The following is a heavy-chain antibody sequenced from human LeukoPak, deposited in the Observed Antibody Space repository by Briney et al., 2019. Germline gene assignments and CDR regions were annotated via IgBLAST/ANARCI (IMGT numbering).Heavy chain of an antibody. CDR1: GFTFSSYS. V-gene: IGHV3-23*01. CDR3: AKGPYSGSPYYFDY. Sequence: GGSLRLSCAASGFTFSSYSMNWVRQAPGKGLEWVSAISGSGGSTYYADSVKGRFTISRDNSKNTLYLQMNSLRAEDTAVYYCAKGPYSGSPYYFDYWGQGTLVTVSS. CDR2: ISGSGGST. J-gene: IGHJ4*02. D-gene: IGHD1-26*01.